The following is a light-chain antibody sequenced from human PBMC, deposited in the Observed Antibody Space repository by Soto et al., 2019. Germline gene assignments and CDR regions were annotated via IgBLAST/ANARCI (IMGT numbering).Light chain of an antibody. J-gene: IGKJ4*01. V-gene: IGKV3-15*01. CDR1: QSVDSN. CDR2: GAS. Sequence: EIVMTQSPATLSVSPGERATLSCRASQSVDSNLAWYQQKPGQAPRLLLYGASTRATGIPARFSGSGSGTEFSLTVSSLHSEDFAVYYCQQYDDWPLSFGGGTKVEIK. CDR3: QQYDDWPLS.